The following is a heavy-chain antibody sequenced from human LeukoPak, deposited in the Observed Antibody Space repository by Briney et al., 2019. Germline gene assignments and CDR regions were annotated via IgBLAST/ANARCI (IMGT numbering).Heavy chain of an antibody. CDR2: IYYSGST. CDR1: GGSISSYY. V-gene: IGHV4-59*08. J-gene: IGHJ5*02. D-gene: IGHD2/OR15-2a*01. Sequence: KPSETLSLTCTVSGGSISSYYWSWIRQPPGKGLEWIGYIYYSGSTNYNPSLKSRVTISVDTSKNQFSLKLTSLTAADTAVYYCAKVGYCNTVTCYGWFDPWGQGTLVTVSS. CDR3: AKVGYCNTVTCYGWFDP.